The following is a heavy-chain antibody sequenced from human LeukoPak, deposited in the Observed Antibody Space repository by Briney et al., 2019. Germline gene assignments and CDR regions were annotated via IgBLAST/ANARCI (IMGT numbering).Heavy chain of an antibody. CDR3: AKSMSGWDYYFDY. CDR1: GFTFSSYA. D-gene: IGHD6-19*01. CDR2: ISGSGGST. Sequence: PGGSLRLSCAASGFTFSSYAMSWVRRAPGKGLEWVSAISGSGGSTYYADSVKGRFTISRDNSKNTLYLQMNSLRAEDTAVYYCAKSMSGWDYYFDYWGQGTLVTVSS. V-gene: IGHV3-23*01. J-gene: IGHJ4*02.